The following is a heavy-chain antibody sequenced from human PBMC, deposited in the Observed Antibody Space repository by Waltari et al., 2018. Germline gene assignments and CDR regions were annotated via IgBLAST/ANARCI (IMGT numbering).Heavy chain of an antibody. CDR2: IRYDGSNK. CDR1: GFTFSSYG. V-gene: IGHV3-30*02. Sequence: QVQLVESGGGVVQPGGSLRLSCAASGFTFSSYGMHWVRQAPGKWLEWVAFIRYDGSNKYYADSVKGRFTISRDNSKNTLYLQMNSLRAEDTAVYYCAKVATSNDDAFDIWGQGTMVTVSS. CDR3: AKVATSNDDAFDI. D-gene: IGHD1-1*01. J-gene: IGHJ3*02.